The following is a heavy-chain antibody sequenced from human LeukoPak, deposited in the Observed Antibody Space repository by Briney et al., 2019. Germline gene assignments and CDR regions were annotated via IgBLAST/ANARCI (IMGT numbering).Heavy chain of an antibody. V-gene: IGHV4-30-2*01. CDR1: GGSISSGGYY. D-gene: IGHD2-2*01. Sequence: SETLSLTCTVSGGSISSGGYYWSWIRQPPGKGLEWIGYIYHSGSTYYNPSLKSRVTISVDRSKNQFSLKLSSVTAADTAVYYCARISITYCSSTSCSQHIKHYYYYYMDVWGKGTTVTVSS. CDR3: ARISITYCSSTSCSQHIKHYYYYYMDV. CDR2: IYHSGST. J-gene: IGHJ6*03.